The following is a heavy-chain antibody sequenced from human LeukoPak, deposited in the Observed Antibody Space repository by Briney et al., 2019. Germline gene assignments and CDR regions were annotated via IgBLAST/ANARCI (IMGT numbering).Heavy chain of an antibody. D-gene: IGHD3-22*01. CDR2: ISGSGGST. J-gene: IGHJ4*02. Sequence: GGSLRLSCAASGFTFSSYAMSWVRQAPGKGLEWVSAISGSGGSTYYADSVKGRFTISRDNSKNTLYLQVNSLRAEDTAVYYCAKQQRYYDSSGYYDYWGQGTLVTVSS. V-gene: IGHV3-23*01. CDR3: AKQQRYYDSSGYYDY. CDR1: GFTFSSYA.